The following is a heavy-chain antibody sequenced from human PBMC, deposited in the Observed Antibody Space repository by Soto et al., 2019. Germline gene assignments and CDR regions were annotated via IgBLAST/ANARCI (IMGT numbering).Heavy chain of an antibody. Sequence: GASVKVSCKASGYTFTSYYMHWVRQAPGQGLEWMGIINPSGGSTSYAQKFQGRVTMTRDTSTSTVYVELSSLRSEDTAVYYCASGLLGAISNDAFDIWGQGTMVTVSS. CDR3: ASGLLGAISNDAFDI. V-gene: IGHV1-46*01. CDR1: GYTFTSYY. J-gene: IGHJ3*02. CDR2: INPSGGST. D-gene: IGHD1-26*01.